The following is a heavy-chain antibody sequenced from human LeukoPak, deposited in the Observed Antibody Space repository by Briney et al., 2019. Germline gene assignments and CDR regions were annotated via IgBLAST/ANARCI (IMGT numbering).Heavy chain of an antibody. Sequence: GGSLRLSCAASGFTFSSYSMNWVRQAPGKGLEWVAYIRSSSSTIYYADSVKGRFTISTDNANNSVHLQMNSLRAEDTAVYYCAKVFRVGASAFDIWGQGTMVTVSS. CDR3: AKVFRVGASAFDI. CDR1: GFTFSSYS. V-gene: IGHV3-48*01. D-gene: IGHD1-26*01. J-gene: IGHJ3*02. CDR2: IRSSSSTI.